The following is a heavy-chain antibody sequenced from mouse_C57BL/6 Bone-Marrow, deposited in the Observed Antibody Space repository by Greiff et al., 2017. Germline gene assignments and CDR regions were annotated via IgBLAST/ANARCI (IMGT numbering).Heavy chain of an antibody. D-gene: IGHD1-1*01. V-gene: IGHV3-1*01. J-gene: IGHJ4*01. CDR1: GYSITSGYD. CDR3: ARGVVAAYYAMDY. CDR2: ISYSGST. Sequence: DVQLQESGPGMVKPSQSLSLTCTVTGYSITSGYDWHWIRHFPGNKLEWMGYISYSGSTNYNPSLKSRISITHDTSKNHFFLKLNSVTTEDTATYYCARGVVAAYYAMDYWGQGTSVTVSS.